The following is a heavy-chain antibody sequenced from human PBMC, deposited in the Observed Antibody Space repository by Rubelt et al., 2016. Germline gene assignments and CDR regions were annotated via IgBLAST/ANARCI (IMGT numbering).Heavy chain of an antibody. CDR3: AHRPTYQLQKEGNWFDP. V-gene: IGHV2-5*02. D-gene: IGHD2-2*01. CDR2: IYWDDDK. J-gene: IGHJ5*02. Sequence: QITLKESGPTLVKPTQTLTLTCTFSGFSLSTSGVGVGWIRQPPGKALEWLALIYWDDDKRYSPSLKSRLTITKDTSKNQVVLTMTNMDPVDTATYYCAHRPTYQLQKEGNWFDPWGQGTLVTVSS. CDR1: GFSLSTSGVG.